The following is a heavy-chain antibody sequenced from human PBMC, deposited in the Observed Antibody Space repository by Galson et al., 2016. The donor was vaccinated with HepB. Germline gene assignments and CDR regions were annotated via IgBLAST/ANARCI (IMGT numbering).Heavy chain of an antibody. D-gene: IGHD1-26*01. J-gene: IGHJ5*02. CDR3: AGHGAISPYRRNWFDP. CDR2: IYYRGTT. Sequence: LTCTVSGGSISSYYWSWIRQPPGKGLQWIGYIYYRGTTNYNPSLKSRVTISLDTSQNQFSLMLTSVTAADTAVYYCAGHGAISPYRRNWFDPWGQGALVTVSS. CDR1: GGSISSYY. V-gene: IGHV4-59*08.